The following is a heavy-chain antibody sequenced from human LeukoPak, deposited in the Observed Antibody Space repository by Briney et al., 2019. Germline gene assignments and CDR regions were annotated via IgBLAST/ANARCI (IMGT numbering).Heavy chain of an antibody. CDR2: IAGSDTRT. J-gene: IGHJ4*02. CDR3: ATLGYHLDS. D-gene: IGHD3-22*01. V-gene: IGHV3-48*03. Sequence: PGGSLRLSCAASGFAFSGYEMNWVRQAPGKGLEWVSYIAGSDTRTYYADSVKGRFTISRDNAKNSLYLQMYSLRAEDTGLYYCATLGYHLDSWGQGTLVTVSS. CDR1: GFAFSGYE.